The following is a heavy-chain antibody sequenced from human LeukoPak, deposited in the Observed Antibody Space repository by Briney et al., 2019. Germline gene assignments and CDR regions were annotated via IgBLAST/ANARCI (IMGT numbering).Heavy chain of an antibody. Sequence: GGSLRLSCVPSGFTLSIYAMRCVRHAPEKGGEWVSGNWGRGGGILYAASVKGRLTISRDKPKNTLYLQMNSLRAEDTAVYSCARGYDSSGYFYDAFDIWGQGTMVTVSS. V-gene: IGHV3-23*01. D-gene: IGHD3-22*01. CDR1: GFTLSIYA. CDR3: ARGYDSSGYFYDAFDI. CDR2: NWGRGGGI. J-gene: IGHJ3*02.